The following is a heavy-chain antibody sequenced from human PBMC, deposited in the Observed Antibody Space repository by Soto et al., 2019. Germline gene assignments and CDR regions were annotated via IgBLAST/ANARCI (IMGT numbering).Heavy chain of an antibody. CDR3: ATKGRRYDFWSGYDYYYYYGMDV. CDR2: ISSSSSYI. J-gene: IGHJ6*02. CDR1: GFTFSSYS. D-gene: IGHD3-3*01. Sequence: PGGSLRLSCAASGFTFSSYSMNWVRQAPGKGLEWVSSISSSSSYIYYADSVKGRFTISRDNAKNSLYLQMNSLRAEDTAVYYCATKGRRYDFWSGYDYYYYYGMDVWGQGTTVTVSS. V-gene: IGHV3-21*01.